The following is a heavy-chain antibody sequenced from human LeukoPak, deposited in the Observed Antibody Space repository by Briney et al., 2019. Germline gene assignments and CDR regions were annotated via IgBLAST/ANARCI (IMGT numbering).Heavy chain of an antibody. Sequence: SETLSLTCTVSGGSISSYYWSWIRQPPGKGLEWIGYIYYSGSTNYNPSLKSRVTISVDTSKNQFSLKLSSVTAADTAVYYCARVDFGWLSFDYWGQGTLVTVSS. CDR3: ARVDFGWLSFDY. V-gene: IGHV4-59*01. CDR1: GGSISSYY. D-gene: IGHD3-9*01. CDR2: IYYSGST. J-gene: IGHJ4*02.